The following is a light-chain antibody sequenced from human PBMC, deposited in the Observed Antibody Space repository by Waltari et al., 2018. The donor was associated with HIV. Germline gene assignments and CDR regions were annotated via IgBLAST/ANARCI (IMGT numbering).Light chain of an antibody. V-gene: IGLV2-23*02. CDR3: CSYGGSGTYV. CDR2: EVT. CDR1: TSDVESYKL. Sequence: QSVLTQPASVSGSPGQSITISCTGTTSDVESYKLVSWYQHYPGNIPKLIIYEVTTRPSGVSNRFSGSKSANAASLTISGLQAEDESVYFCCSYGGSGTYVFGPGTTVSVL. J-gene: IGLJ1*01.